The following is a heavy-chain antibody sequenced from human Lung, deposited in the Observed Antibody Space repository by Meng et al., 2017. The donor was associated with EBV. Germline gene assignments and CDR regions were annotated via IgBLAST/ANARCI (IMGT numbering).Heavy chain of an antibody. CDR2: IITLSGTP. D-gene: IGHD3-16*01. V-gene: IGHV1-69*01. CDR3: ARGHYDGY. Sequence: QEYLVQSGAEVKKPGAAVKVSCQAFGGPSGTYSIAWVRQAPGRGLEGMGGIITLSGTPTYAQKFQGRLTITADPSTRTTYMEFRGLTSDDTAIYYCARGHYDGYWGQGTLVTVSS. J-gene: IGHJ4*02. CDR1: GGPSGTYS.